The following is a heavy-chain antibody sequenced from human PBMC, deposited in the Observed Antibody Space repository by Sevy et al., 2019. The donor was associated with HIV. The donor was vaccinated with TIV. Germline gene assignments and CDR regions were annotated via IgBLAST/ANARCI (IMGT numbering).Heavy chain of an antibody. J-gene: IGHJ5*02. Sequence: ATVKVSCKTSGYTFTRYTMNWVGQAPGQGLEWMGWINTDTGNPTYAQGFTGRFVFSFDTSVNTAYLQISSLRAEDTAIYYCARGAYYGSGYNWFDPWGQGTLVTVSS. CDR3: ARGAYYGSGYNWFDP. CDR1: GYTFTRYT. D-gene: IGHD3-10*01. CDR2: INTDTGNP. V-gene: IGHV7-4-1*02.